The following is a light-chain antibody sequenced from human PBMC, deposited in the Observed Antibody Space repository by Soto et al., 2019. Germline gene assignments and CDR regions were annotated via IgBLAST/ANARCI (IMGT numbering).Light chain of an antibody. J-gene: IGLJ1*01. CDR1: SSDIGAYNY. CDR2: GVT. V-gene: IGLV2-14*01. Sequence: QSVLAQPASVSGSPGQSITISCTGTSSDIGAYNYVSWYRQYPGKAPKLMIYGVTNRPSGVSNRFSGSKTRNTASLTISGLQAEDEADYYCFSHRSGDSHVFGTGTKVT. CDR3: FSHRSGDSHV.